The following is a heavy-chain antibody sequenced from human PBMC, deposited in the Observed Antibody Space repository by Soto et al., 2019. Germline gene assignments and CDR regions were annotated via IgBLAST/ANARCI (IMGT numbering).Heavy chain of an antibody. CDR1: GFTFTAFA. CDR3: AREQLGEYYFDY. CDR2: ISYDGRQS. J-gene: IGHJ4*02. Sequence: PGGSLRLSCAASGFTFTAFAVHWVRQAPGKGLEWVGVISYDGRQSRYADSVKGRFTLSRDDSKNTVFLQMNSLRAEDTAVYYCAREQLGEYYFDYWGQGTLVTVSS. D-gene: IGHD3-3*02. V-gene: IGHV3-30*14.